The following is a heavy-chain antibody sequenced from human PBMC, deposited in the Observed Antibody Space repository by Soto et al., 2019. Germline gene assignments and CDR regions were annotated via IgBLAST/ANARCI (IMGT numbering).Heavy chain of an antibody. J-gene: IGHJ6*02. Sequence: ASVKASCKASGYTFTSDYMHWVRQAPGQGLEWMGIINPSGGSTSYVQKFQGRVTMTRDTSTSTVYMELSSLRSEDTAVYYCARDLAGDGYNYGMDVWGQGTTVTVSS. CDR3: ARDLAGDGYNYGMDV. V-gene: IGHV1-46*01. CDR1: GYTFTSDY. CDR2: INPSGGST. D-gene: IGHD3-16*01.